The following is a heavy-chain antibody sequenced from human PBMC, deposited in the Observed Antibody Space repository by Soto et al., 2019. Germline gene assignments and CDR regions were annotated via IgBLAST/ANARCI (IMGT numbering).Heavy chain of an antibody. V-gene: IGHV4-59*01. CDR1: GDSISSYF. Sequence: SETLSLTCTVSGDSISSYFWSWIRQPPGKGLEWIGYVYSTEITNYNPSLKSRVAMSIDTSKNQFSLKVRSVTAADTAVYYCARGSEAWFDPCGQGTLVTVSS. J-gene: IGHJ5*02. CDR2: VYSTEIT. CDR3: ARGSEAWFDP.